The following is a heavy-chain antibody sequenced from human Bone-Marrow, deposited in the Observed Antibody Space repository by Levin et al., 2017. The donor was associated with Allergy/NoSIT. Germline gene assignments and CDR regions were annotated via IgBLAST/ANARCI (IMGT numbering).Heavy chain of an antibody. CDR2: IYHSGST. V-gene: IGHV4-38-2*01. Sequence: SETLSLTCAVTGYSIRSGYYWGWIRQPPGKGLEWIGSIYHSGSTYYNPSLQSRVTLSVDTSKNQFSLKLTSMTAADTAVYYCTRAVTTNFDYWGRGTQVTVSS. D-gene: IGHD4-17*01. CDR1: GYSIRSGYY. CDR3: TRAVTTNFDY. J-gene: IGHJ4*02.